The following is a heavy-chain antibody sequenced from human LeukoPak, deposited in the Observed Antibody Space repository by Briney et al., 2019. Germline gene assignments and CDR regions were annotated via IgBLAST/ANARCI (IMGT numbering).Heavy chain of an antibody. CDR3: ARDHSGSSGWFDY. V-gene: IGHV4-59*01. Sequence: SETLSLTCTVSGGSISSYYWSWIRQPPGKGLEWIGYIYYSGSTNYNPSLKSRVTISVDTSKSQFSLQLSSVTAADTAVYYCARDHSGSSGWFDYWGQGTLVTVSS. J-gene: IGHJ4*02. D-gene: IGHD6-19*01. CDR1: GGSISSYY. CDR2: IYYSGST.